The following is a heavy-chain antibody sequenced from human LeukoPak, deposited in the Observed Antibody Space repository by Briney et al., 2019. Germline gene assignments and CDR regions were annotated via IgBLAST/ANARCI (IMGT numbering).Heavy chain of an antibody. D-gene: IGHD4/OR15-4a*01. CDR2: IYADFDNT. J-gene: IGHJ4*02. CDR3: ARALNRHIGAFEY. Sequence: ETLSLTCTVSGGSISSSSYYWGWIRQPPGKGLEWVSVIYADFDNTDYADSVRGRFTISRDSSKNTLYLHMNSLRVEDTATYFCARALNRHIGAFEYWGQGALVTVSS. V-gene: IGHV3-53*01. CDR1: GGSISSSSYY.